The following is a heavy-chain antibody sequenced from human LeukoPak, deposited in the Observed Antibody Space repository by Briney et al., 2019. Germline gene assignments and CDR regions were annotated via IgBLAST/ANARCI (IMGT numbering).Heavy chain of an antibody. D-gene: IGHD1-26*01. CDR2: ISWNSGSI. CDR3: AKVMTPDSGSYPFDY. J-gene: IGHJ4*02. V-gene: IGHV3-9*01. Sequence: GGSLRLSCAASGFTFDDYAMHWVRQAPGKGLEWVSGISWNSGSIGYADSVKGRFTISRDNAKNSLYLQMNSLRAEDTALYYCAKVMTPDSGSYPFDYWGQGTLVTVSS. CDR1: GFTFDDYA.